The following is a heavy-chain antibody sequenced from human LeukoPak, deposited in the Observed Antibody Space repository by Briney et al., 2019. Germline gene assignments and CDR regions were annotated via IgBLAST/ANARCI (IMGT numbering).Heavy chain of an antibody. CDR3: ARVPMTTVTTTADY. CDR1: GGSMSSYY. Sequence: SETLSHTCAVSGGSMSSYYWRWIRQPPGKGLEWVGYIYYSGSTNYNPSLKSRVTISVDTSKNPFSLKLSSVTAADTAVYYCARVPMTTVTTTADYWGQGTLVTVSS. J-gene: IGHJ4*02. D-gene: IGHD4-11*01. V-gene: IGHV4-59*12. CDR2: IYYSGST.